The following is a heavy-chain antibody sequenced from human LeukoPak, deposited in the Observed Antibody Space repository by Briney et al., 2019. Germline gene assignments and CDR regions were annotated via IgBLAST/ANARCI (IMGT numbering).Heavy chain of an antibody. CDR2: IRYDGSNK. Sequence: GGSLRLSCAASGFTFSSYGMHWVRQAPAKGLEWVAFIRYDGSNKYYADPVKGRFTISRDNSKNTLYLQMNSLRAEDTAVYYCAKGDYGSGSYSLDYWGQGTLVTVSS. D-gene: IGHD3-10*01. V-gene: IGHV3-30*02. CDR3: AKGDYGSGSYSLDY. CDR1: GFTFSSYG. J-gene: IGHJ4*02.